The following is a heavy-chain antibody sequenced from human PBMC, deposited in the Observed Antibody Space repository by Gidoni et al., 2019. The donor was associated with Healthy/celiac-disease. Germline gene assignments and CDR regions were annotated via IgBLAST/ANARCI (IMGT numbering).Heavy chain of an antibody. J-gene: IGHJ6*02. CDR3: ARGGVPAATSGYYYYGMDV. CDR1: GFTFSSYW. V-gene: IGHV3-74*01. D-gene: IGHD2-2*01. CDR2: INSDGSST. Sequence: EVQLVESGGGLVQPGGSLRLSCAASGFTFSSYWMHWVRQAPGKGLVWVSRINSDGSSTSYADSVKGRFTISRDNAKNTLYLQMNSLRAEDTAVYYCARGGVPAATSGYYYYGMDVWGQGTTVTVSS.